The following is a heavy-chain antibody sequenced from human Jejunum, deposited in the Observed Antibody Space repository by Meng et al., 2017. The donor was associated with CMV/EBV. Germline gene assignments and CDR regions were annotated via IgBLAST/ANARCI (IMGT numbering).Heavy chain of an antibody. CDR2: TNPNNGGT. D-gene: IGHD2-21*01. CDR3: TRDLYCGGNCYSAVDY. CDR1: TFTGFY. V-gene: IGHV1-2*02. J-gene: IGHJ4*02. Sequence: TFTGFYITWVRPAPGQGLEWMGWTNPNNGGTNYAPKFQGRVTMTSDTSTSTAYMDLSRLTSDDTAVYYCTRDLYCGGNCYSAVDYWGQGTLGPVSS.